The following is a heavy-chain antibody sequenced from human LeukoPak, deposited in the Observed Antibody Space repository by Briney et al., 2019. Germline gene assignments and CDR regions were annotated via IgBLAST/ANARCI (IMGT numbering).Heavy chain of an antibody. CDR1: GFTFSNYG. CDR2: IWYDGINK. J-gene: IGHJ4*02. CDR3: TRERISGIAAFDY. D-gene: IGHD6-13*01. V-gene: IGHV3-33*01. Sequence: GGSLRLSCAASGFTFSNYGMLWVRQAPGKGLEWVAVIWYDGINKFHADSVRGRFTISRDNSKNTVYLQMNSLRAEDTAVYYCTRERISGIAAFDYWGQGTLVTVSS.